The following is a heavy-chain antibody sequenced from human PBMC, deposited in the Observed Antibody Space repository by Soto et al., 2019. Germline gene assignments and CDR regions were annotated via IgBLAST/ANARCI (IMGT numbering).Heavy chain of an antibody. V-gene: IGHV1-18*01. CDR1: GSTFTSHG. D-gene: IGHD6-13*01. Sequence: QVQLVQSGAEVKKPGASVKVSCKASGSTFTSHGISWVRQAPGQGLEWMGWISVYNGNTNYAQKLQGRITRTTDTSTSTANMELSSLRSDDTAVYYGARHSRAAACPFDYWGQGTLVTVSS. CDR3: ARHSRAAACPFDY. J-gene: IGHJ4*02. CDR2: ISVYNGNT.